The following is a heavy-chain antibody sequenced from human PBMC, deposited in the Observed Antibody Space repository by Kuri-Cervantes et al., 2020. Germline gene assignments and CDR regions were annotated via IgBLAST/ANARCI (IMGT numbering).Heavy chain of an antibody. V-gene: IGHV4-4*07. D-gene: IGHD3-22*01. CDR1: GGSISSYY. CDR3: ARLVDSSRGPCFDY. J-gene: IGHJ4*02. Sequence: GSLRLSCTVSGGSISSYYWSWIRQPAGKGLEWIGRIYTSGSTNYNPSLKSRVTMSVDTSKNQFSLKLSSVTAADTAVYYCARLVDSSRGPCFDYWGQGTLVTVSS. CDR2: IYTSGST.